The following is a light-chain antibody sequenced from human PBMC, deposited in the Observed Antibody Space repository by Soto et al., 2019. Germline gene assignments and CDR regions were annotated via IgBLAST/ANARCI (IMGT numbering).Light chain of an antibody. J-gene: IGKJ1*01. CDR1: QSVSSY. Sequence: EIVLTQSPATLSLSPGERATLSCRASQSVSSYLAWYQQKPGQAPRLLIYDASNRATGIPARFSGSGSGTEFTLTISSLEPEDFAVYYRQQRSNWPWTFGQGTKVEIK. V-gene: IGKV3-11*01. CDR3: QQRSNWPWT. CDR2: DAS.